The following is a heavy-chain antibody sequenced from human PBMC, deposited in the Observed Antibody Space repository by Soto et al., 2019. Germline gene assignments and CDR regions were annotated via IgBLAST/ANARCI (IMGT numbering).Heavy chain of an antibody. J-gene: IGHJ6*03. D-gene: IGHD3-3*01. Sequence: GASVKVSCKASGYTFTSYYMHWVRQAPGQGLEWMGIINPSGGSTSYAQKFQGRVTMTRDTSTSTVYMELSSLRSEDTVVYYCARDTIFGVVSIDYYYYYMDVWGKGTTVTVSS. CDR1: GYTFTSYY. V-gene: IGHV1-46*03. CDR2: INPSGGST. CDR3: ARDTIFGVVSIDYYYYYMDV.